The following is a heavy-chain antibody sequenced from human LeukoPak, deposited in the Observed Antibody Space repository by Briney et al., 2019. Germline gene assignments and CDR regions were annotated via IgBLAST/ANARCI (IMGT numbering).Heavy chain of an antibody. CDR2: ISYDGSNK. V-gene: IGHV3-30*18. CDR1: GFTFSSYG. J-gene: IGHJ4*02. D-gene: IGHD5-18*01. Sequence: GGPLRLSCVASGFTFSSYGMHWVRQAPGKGLEWVAVISYDGSNKYYADSVKGRFTISRDNSKNRLYLQRNSLTAEDTAVYYCAKDDRGYSYGGSNYFDYWGQGTLVTVSS. CDR3: AKDDRGYSYGGSNYFDY.